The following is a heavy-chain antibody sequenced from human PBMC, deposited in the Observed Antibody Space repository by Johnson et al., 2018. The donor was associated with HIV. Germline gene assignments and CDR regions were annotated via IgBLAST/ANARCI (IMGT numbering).Heavy chain of an antibody. V-gene: IGHV3-74*02. CDR1: GFTFSFYW. Sequence: VQLVESGGGLVQPGGSLRLSCAASGFTFSFYWMHWVRQVPGKGLVWVSRINSDGSSTSYADSVKGRFTISRDNAKNTLYLQVNSLRAEDTALYYCARAGTYCSGGSCYSPDAFDIWGQGTMVTVSS. CDR3: ARAGTYCSGGSCYSPDAFDI. D-gene: IGHD2-15*01. J-gene: IGHJ3*02. CDR2: INSDGSST.